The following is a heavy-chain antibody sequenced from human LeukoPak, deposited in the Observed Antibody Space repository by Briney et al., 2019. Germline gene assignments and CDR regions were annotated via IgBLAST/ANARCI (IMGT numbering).Heavy chain of an antibody. CDR1: GYTFTNYG. D-gene: IGHD2-15*01. V-gene: IGHV1-18*01. Sequence: ASVKVSCKASGYTFTNYGITWVRQAPGQGLEWMGWVSAYDDNTNYVQKIQGRVTMTTDTSTSTAYMELRSLRSDDTAVYYCARDCIGCHGFDYWGQGTLVTVSS. CDR3: ARDCIGCHGFDY. CDR2: VSAYDDNT. J-gene: IGHJ4*02.